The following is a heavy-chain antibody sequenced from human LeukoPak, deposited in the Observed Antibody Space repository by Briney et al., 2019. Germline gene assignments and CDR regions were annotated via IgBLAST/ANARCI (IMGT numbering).Heavy chain of an antibody. CDR1: GFNVSNYY. J-gene: IGHJ5*02. Sequence: GGSLRLSCAGSGFNVSNYYVSWVRQAPGKGLEWVSLIRDSGEPFYADSVRGRFTVSRDNSKNTMYLQMNRLRVGDTAVYFCARDRAVTQDWVEFDPWGQGTLVTVSS. CDR2: IRDSGEP. V-gene: IGHV3-66*03. D-gene: IGHD4-17*01. CDR3: ARDRAVTQDWVEFDP.